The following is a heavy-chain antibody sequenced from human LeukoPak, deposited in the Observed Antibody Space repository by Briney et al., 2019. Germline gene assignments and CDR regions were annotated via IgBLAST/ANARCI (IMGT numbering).Heavy chain of an antibody. Sequence: GSLRLSCAASGFSFSSYSINWIRQTPGKGLEWVSSISSGSNYKYYADSVKGRFTISRDNARNSLYLQMNSLRAEDMAVYFCARGGLSIMGYWGQGTLVTVSS. CDR1: GFSFSSYS. D-gene: IGHD2/OR15-2a*01. CDR3: ARGGLSIMGY. CDR2: ISSGSNYK. V-gene: IGHV3-21*04. J-gene: IGHJ4*02.